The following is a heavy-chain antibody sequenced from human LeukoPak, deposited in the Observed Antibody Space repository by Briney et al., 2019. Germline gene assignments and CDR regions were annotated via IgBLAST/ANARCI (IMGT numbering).Heavy chain of an antibody. CDR1: RFSLSTSGVG. D-gene: IGHD3-3*01. CDR2: IYWNDDK. CDR3: AHRRNDFWSGYPTRYYYYMDV. V-gene: IGHV2-5*01. Sequence: SGPTLVNPTQTLTLTCTFPRFSLSTSGVGVGWIRQPPGKALEWLALIYWNDDKRYSPSLKSRLTITKDTSKNQVVLTMTNMDPVDTATYYGAHRRNDFWSGYPTRYYYYMDVWGKGTTVTVSS. J-gene: IGHJ6*03.